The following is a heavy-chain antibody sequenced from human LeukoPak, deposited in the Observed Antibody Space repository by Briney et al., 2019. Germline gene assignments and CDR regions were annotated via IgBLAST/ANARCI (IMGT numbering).Heavy chain of an antibody. CDR3: ARVVSWEYSSSAGDY. D-gene: IGHD6-6*01. CDR2: IYYSGST. V-gene: IGHV4-39*01. CDR1: GGSISSSSYY. J-gene: IGHJ4*02. Sequence: PSETLSLTCTVSGGSISSSSYYWGWIHQPPGKGLEWIGSIYYSGSTYYNPSLKSRVTISVDTSKNQFSLKLSSVTAADTAVYYCARVVSWEYSSSAGDYWGQGTLVTVSS.